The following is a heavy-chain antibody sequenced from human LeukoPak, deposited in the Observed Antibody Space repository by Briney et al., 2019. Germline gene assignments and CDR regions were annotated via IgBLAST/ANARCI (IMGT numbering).Heavy chain of an antibody. CDR2: TYYRSKWYN. CDR3: ARAPRYNSSWYVFTAAPEDYFDY. D-gene: IGHD6-13*01. CDR1: GDSVSSNSAA. Sequence: SQTLSLTCAISGDSVSSNSAAWNWIRQSPSRGLEWLGRTYYRSKWYNDYAVSVKSRITINPDTSKNQFSLQLNSVTPEDTAVYYCARAPRYNSSWYVFTAAPEDYFDYWGQGTLVTVSS. J-gene: IGHJ4*02. V-gene: IGHV6-1*01.